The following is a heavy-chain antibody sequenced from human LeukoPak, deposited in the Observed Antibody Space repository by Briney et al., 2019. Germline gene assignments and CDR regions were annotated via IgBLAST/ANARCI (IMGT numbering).Heavy chain of an antibody. D-gene: IGHD3-10*01. Sequence: SETLSLTCTVSGGSISSYYWSWIRQPPGKRLEWIGYIYYSGSTNYNPSLKSRVTISVDTSKNQFSLKLSSVTAADTAVYYCARAYLHYGSGSYVWFDPWGQGTRVTVSS. J-gene: IGHJ5*02. CDR3: ARAYLHYGSGSYVWFDP. V-gene: IGHV4-59*01. CDR1: GGSISSYY. CDR2: IYYSGST.